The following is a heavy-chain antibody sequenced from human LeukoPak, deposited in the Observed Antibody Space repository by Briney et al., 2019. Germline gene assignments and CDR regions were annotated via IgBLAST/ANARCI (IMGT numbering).Heavy chain of an antibody. CDR3: TRRLDD. CDR1: GFTFSSYW. CDR2: IKHDGSEK. V-gene: IGHV3-7*01. D-gene: IGHD3-16*01. Sequence: GGSLRLSCAASGFTFSSYWMSWVRQAPGKGLEWVANIKHDGSEKNCLDSVKGRFTISRDNAQNSLYLQMNGLRVEDSAVYYCTRRLDDWGQGTLVTVSS. J-gene: IGHJ4*02.